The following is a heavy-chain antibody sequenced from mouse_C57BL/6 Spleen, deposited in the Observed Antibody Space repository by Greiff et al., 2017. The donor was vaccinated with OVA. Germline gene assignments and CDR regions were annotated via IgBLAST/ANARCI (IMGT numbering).Heavy chain of an antibody. Sequence: EVKLVESGGDLVKPGGSLKLSCAASGFTFSSYGMSWVRQTPDKRLEWVATISSGGSYTYYPDSVKGRFTIARDNAKNTLYLQMSSLKSEDTAMYYCASLDYGFAYWGQGTLVTVSA. CDR1: GFTFSSYG. V-gene: IGHV5-6*01. CDR3: ASLDYGFAY. CDR2: ISSGGSYT. J-gene: IGHJ3*01. D-gene: IGHD2-4*01.